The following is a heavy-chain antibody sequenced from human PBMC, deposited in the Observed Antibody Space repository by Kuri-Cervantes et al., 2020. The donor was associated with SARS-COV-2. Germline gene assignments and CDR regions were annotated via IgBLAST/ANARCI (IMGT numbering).Heavy chain of an antibody. CDR3: ARGMRPKTTHYCGMDV. V-gene: IGHV3-30-3*01. D-gene: IGHD1-1*01. CDR2: ILSDGNTK. J-gene: IGHJ6*02. Sequence: GESLKISCAASGFTFSSYAMHWVRQAPGKGLDWVAVILSDGNTKYYADSVKGRFTISRDNSKNTLYLQMNSLRVEDTAVFYCARGMRPKTTHYCGMDVWGQGTTVTVSS. CDR1: GFTFSSYA.